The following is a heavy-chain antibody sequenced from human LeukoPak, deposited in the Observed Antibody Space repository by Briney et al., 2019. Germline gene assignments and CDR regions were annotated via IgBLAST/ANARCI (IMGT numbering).Heavy chain of an antibody. CDR3: ARSRIGWFDP. J-gene: IGHJ5*02. Sequence: SETLSLTCAVYGGSFSGYYWTWIRQPPGKGLEWIGEINHSGSTNNNPSLKSRVTISVDTSKSQFSLKLSSVTAADTAVYYCARSRIGWFDPWGQGTLVTVSS. V-gene: IGHV4-34*01. CDR2: INHSGST. D-gene: IGHD1-26*01. CDR1: GGSFSGYY.